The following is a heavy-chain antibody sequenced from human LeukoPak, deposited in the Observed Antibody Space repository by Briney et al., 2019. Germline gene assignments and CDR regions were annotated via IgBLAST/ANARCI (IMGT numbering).Heavy chain of an antibody. CDR3: ARVVRGDYAYFDY. D-gene: IGHD4-17*01. CDR1: GFTFSSYS. J-gene: IGHJ4*02. CDR2: ISSSSSYI. Sequence: GGSLRLSYAASGFTFSSYSMNWVRQAPGKGLEWVSSISSSSSYIYYADSVKGRFTISRDNAKNSLYLQMNSLRAEDTAVYYCARVVRGDYAYFDYWGQGTVVTVSS. V-gene: IGHV3-21*01.